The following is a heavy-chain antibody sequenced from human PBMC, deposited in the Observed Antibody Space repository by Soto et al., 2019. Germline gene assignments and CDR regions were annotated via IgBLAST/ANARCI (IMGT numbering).Heavy chain of an antibody. Sequence: LRLSCAASGFTFSSYAMHWVRQAPGKGLEWVAVISYDGSNKYYADSVKGRFTISRDNSKNTLYLQMNSLRAEDTAVYYCARGDVVPAAIDYWGQGTLVTVSS. D-gene: IGHD2-2*01. CDR1: GFTFSSYA. CDR2: ISYDGSNK. V-gene: IGHV3-30-3*01. J-gene: IGHJ4*02. CDR3: ARGDVVPAAIDY.